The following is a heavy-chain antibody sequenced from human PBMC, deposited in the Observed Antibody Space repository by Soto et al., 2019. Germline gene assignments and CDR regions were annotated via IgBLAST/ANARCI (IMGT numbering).Heavy chain of an antibody. Sequence: GASVKVSCKASGGTFSSYAISWVRQAPGQGLEWMGGIIPIFGTANYAQKFQGRVTITADESTSTAYMELSSLRSEDTAVYYCASTAVPLVRGTFDYWGQGTLVTVSS. J-gene: IGHJ4*02. V-gene: IGHV1-69*13. CDR2: IIPIFGTA. CDR3: ASTAVPLVRGTFDY. D-gene: IGHD3-10*01. CDR1: GGTFSSYA.